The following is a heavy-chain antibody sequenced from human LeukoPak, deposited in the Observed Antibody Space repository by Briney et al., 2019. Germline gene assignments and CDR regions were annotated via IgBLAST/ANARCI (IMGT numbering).Heavy chain of an antibody. V-gene: IGHV3-30-3*01. Sequence: GRSLRLSCAASGFTFSSYAMHWVRQAPGQGLEWVAVISYDGSNKYYADSVKGRFTISRDNSKNTLYLQMNSLRAEDTAVYYCARGVHYYGSGSKKYYYYYYMDVWGKGTTVTVSS. CDR3: ARGVHYYGSGSKKYYYYYYMDV. CDR1: GFTFSSYA. CDR2: ISYDGSNK. D-gene: IGHD3-10*01. J-gene: IGHJ6*03.